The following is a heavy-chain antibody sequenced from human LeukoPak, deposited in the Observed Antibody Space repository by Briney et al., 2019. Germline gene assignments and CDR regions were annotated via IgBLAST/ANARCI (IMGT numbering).Heavy chain of an antibody. CDR1: GFTFSSYA. V-gene: IGHV3-64*01. D-gene: IGHD2-15*01. Sequence: PGGSLRLSCAASGFTFSSYAMHWVRQTPGKGLEYVSAISTNGGGTYYANSVKGRFTISRVNSKNTLYLQMGSLRAEDMAVYFCARYCNGVTCYSGYDYWGQGTLVTVSS. J-gene: IGHJ4*02. CDR3: ARYCNGVTCYSGYDY. CDR2: ISTNGGGT.